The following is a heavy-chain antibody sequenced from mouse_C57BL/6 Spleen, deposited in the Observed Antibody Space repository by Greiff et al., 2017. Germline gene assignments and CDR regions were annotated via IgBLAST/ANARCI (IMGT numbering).Heavy chain of an antibody. V-gene: IGHV1-54*01. Sequence: VKLMESGAELVRPGTSVKVSCKASGYAFTNYLIEWVKLRPGQGLEWIGVINPGSGGTNYNEKFKGKATLTADKSSSTAYMQLSSLTSEDSAVYFCAREGYSNYYAMDYWGQGTSVTVSS. CDR3: AREGYSNYYAMDY. CDR2: INPGSGGT. J-gene: IGHJ4*01. CDR1: GYAFTNYL. D-gene: IGHD2-5*01.